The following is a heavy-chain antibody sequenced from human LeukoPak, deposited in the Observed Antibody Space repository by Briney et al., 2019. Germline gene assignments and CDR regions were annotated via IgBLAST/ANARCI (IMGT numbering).Heavy chain of an antibody. Sequence: GGSLRLSCAASGFAVSSNYMSWVRQAPGQGLEWVSAISGSGGSTYYADSVKGRFTISRDTSKNTIYLQMHSLTAADTAVYYCAKDRSIGTYYTFDHWGQGTQVTVSS. D-gene: IGHD1-26*01. J-gene: IGHJ4*02. V-gene: IGHV3-23*01. CDR3: AKDRSIGTYYTFDH. CDR2: ISGSGGST. CDR1: GFAVSSNY.